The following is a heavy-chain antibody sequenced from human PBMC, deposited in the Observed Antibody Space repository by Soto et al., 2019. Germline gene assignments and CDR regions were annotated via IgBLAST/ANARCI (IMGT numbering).Heavy chain of an antibody. J-gene: IGHJ6*02. Sequence: GEAVKISCNGCGYSFTSYWISWVRQMPAKGLAGVGGIDPRDSYTNYSPSFQGQVTISADTSISTAYLQWRSMTASQTAMYYCARPTGADYYYYGMDVWGQETTVTVSS. D-gene: IGHD4-4*01. CDR3: ARPTGADYYYYGMDV. CDR2: IDPRDSYT. CDR1: GYSFTSYW. V-gene: IGHV5-10-1*01.